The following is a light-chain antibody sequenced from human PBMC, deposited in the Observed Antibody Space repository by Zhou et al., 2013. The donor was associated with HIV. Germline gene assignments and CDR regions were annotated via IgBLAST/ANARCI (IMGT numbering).Light chain of an antibody. CDR3: QHYYNYPWT. Sequence: IRMTQSPSSLSASTGDRITLTCRASQYISTYVAWYQQKSGTAPKLLISSASTLQSGVPSRFSGSSSGTNFTLAISCLQSEDVATYFCQHYYNYPWTFGQGTTVEI. V-gene: IGKV1-8*01. CDR2: SAS. CDR1: QYISTY. J-gene: IGKJ1*01.